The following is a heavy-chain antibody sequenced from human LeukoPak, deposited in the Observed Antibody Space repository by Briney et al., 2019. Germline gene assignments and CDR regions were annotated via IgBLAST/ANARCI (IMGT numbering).Heavy chain of an antibody. J-gene: IGHJ4*02. Sequence: PSETLSLTCTVSGGSINSYYWSWIRQPAGKGLEWIGRIYTSGSTNYNPSLKSRVTMSVDTSKNQFSLKLSSVTAADTAVYYCARFYYGSGSAYFDYWGQGTLVTVSS. CDR1: GGSINSYY. CDR3: ARFYYGSGSAYFDY. D-gene: IGHD3-10*01. CDR2: IYTSGST. V-gene: IGHV4-4*07.